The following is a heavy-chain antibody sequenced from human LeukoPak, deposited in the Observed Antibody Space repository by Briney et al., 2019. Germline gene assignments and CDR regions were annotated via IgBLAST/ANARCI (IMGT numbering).Heavy chain of an antibody. CDR2: INHSGST. J-gene: IGHJ3*02. CDR3: ARVEGGRSLGI. Sequence: SETLSLTCDVYGGSFSGYYWSWIRQPPGKGLEWIGEINHSGSTNYNPSLKSRVTISVDTSKNQFSLKLSSVTAADTAVYYCARVEGGRSLGIWGQGTMVTVSS. D-gene: IGHD1-26*01. CDR1: GGSFSGYY. V-gene: IGHV4-34*01.